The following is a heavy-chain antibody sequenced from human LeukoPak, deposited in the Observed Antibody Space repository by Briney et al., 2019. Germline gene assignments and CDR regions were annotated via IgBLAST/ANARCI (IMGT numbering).Heavy chain of an antibody. Sequence: TLSLTCTVSGGSISSGGYYWSWIRQHPGKGLEWIGYIYYSGSTYYNPSLKSRVTISVDTSKNQFSLKLSSVTAADTAVYYCARAVAATGWFDPWGQGTLVTVSS. V-gene: IGHV4-31*03. CDR2: IYYSGST. CDR3: ARAVAATGWFDP. CDR1: GGSISSGGYY. D-gene: IGHD6-19*01. J-gene: IGHJ5*02.